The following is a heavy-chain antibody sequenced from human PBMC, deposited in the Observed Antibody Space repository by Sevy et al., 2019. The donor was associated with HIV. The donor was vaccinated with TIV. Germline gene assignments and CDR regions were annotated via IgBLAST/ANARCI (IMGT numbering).Heavy chain of an antibody. CDR1: GFTFSSYA. J-gene: IGHJ3*02. CDR3: ASLRYYYGSGTDYSDSFDI. D-gene: IGHD3-10*01. CDR2: ISYDGSNE. Sequence: GGSLRLSCAASGFTFSSYAMHWVRQAPGKGLEWLTVISYDGSNEYYADSVKGRFTISRDNSNNTLYLLMNSLRVEDSAVYYCASLRYYYGSGTDYSDSFDIWGQGTMVTVSS. V-gene: IGHV3-30-3*01.